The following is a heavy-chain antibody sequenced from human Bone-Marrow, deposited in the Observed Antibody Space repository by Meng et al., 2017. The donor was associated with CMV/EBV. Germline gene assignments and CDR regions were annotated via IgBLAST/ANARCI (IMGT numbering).Heavy chain of an antibody. D-gene: IGHD5-12*01. CDR1: GYTFTSYY. Sequence: ASVKVSCKASGYTFTSYYMHWVRQAPGQGLEWMGIINPSGGSTSYAQKFQGRVTMTRDTSTSTVYMELSSLRSEDTAVYYCARYRDSGYDSSGYFDYWGQGTLVTVYS. CDR3: ARYRDSGYDSSGYFDY. CDR2: INPSGGST. V-gene: IGHV1-46*01. J-gene: IGHJ4*02.